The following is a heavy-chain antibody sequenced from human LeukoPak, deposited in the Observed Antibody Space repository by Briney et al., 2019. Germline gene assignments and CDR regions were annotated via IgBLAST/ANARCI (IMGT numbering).Heavy chain of an antibody. CDR1: GYTFTGHY. V-gene: IGHV1-2*02. J-gene: IGHJ3*02. CDR3: ARAYHGDYSFDI. CDR2: INPNSGGT. Sequence: GASVKVSCKASGYTFTGHYMHWVRQAPGQGLEWMGWINPNSGGTNYAQKFQGRVTMTRDTSISTAYMELSRLRSDDTVVYYCARAYHGDYSFDIWGQGTMVTVSS. D-gene: IGHD4-17*01.